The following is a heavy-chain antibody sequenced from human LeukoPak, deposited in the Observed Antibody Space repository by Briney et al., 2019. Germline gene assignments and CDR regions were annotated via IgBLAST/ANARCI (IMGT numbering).Heavy chain of an antibody. V-gene: IGHV4-59*11. D-gene: IGHD6-13*01. J-gene: IGHJ4*02. Sequence: TLSNTGRDSGVTMRDHNWGWIGPLPGKGLEWIGYIYDSETTNYNPSLKSRVTMSLDTSKNQFSLKLSSVTAADTALYYCATRSGGSIWHGVFDFWSRGTLVTVSS. CDR3: ATRSGGSIWHGVFDF. CDR2: IYDSETT. CDR1: GVTMRDHN.